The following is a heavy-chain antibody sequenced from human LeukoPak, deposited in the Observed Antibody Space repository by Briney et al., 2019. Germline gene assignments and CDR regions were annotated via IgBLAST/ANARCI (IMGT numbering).Heavy chain of an antibody. D-gene: IGHD3-10*01. CDR3: ARAEFGELYRFDY. J-gene: IGHJ4*02. V-gene: IGHV3-11*04. CDR2: ISGSGLAR. Sequence: GGSLRLSCAASGFTFSDYYINWLRQAPGKGLEWVSSISGSGLARHYSDSVKGRFTISRDNAKNSLYLQMNSLRAEDTAVYYCARAEFGELYRFDYWGQGTLVTVSS. CDR1: GFTFSDYY.